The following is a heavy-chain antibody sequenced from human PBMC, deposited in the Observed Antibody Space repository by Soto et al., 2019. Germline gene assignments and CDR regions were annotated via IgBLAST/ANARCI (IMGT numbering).Heavy chain of an antibody. D-gene: IGHD3-22*01. J-gene: IGHJ4*02. Sequence: GGSLRLSCAASGFTFSSYAMSWVRQAPGKGLEWVSAISGSGGSTYYADSVKGRFTISRDNSKNTLYLQMNSLRAEDTAVYYCAKRPGYYDSSGYYYFDYWGQGTLVTVSS. CDR3: AKRPGYYDSSGYYYFDY. CDR2: ISGSGGST. V-gene: IGHV3-23*01. CDR1: GFTFSSYA.